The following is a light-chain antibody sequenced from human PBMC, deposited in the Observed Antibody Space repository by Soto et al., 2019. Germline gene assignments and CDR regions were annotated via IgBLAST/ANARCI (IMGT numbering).Light chain of an antibody. CDR3: QQYRRSSIT. CDR2: GTS. V-gene: IGKV3-20*01. J-gene: IGKJ5*01. Sequence: ESVLTQSPGTLSVSPGERATLSCRASQSVSSSYLAWYQQKRGQAPRLLIYGTSSRATGIPDRFSGSGSGTDFTLTFTRLEAEDFAGYYCQQYRRSSITFGQRTRLEIK. CDR1: QSVSSSY.